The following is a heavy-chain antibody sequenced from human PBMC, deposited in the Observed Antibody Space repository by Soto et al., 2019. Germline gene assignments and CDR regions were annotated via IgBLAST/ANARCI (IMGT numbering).Heavy chain of an antibody. CDR2: IYQTGTT. V-gene: IGHV4-30-2*01. CDR3: ARAVFCTDGFCFPTGLGP. Sequence: SGSLIRQPPGEALEWIGYIYQTGTTQYNPSLSSRVSISADRSKNQFSLHLTSVTAADTAVYYCARAVFCTDGFCFPTGLGPWGQGILVTVSS. J-gene: IGHJ5*02. D-gene: IGHD2-8*01. CDR1: S.